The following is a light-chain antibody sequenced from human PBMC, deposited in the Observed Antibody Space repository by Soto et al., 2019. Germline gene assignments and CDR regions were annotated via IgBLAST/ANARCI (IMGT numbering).Light chain of an antibody. CDR3: SSYTSRSTLV. V-gene: IGLV2-14*01. CDR2: EVS. Sequence: QSVLTQPASVSGSPGQSITISCTGTSSDVGGYNYVSWYQQHPGKAPKLMIYEVSNRPSGVSNRFSGSKSGNTASLTISGLQDDEEADYYCSSYTSRSTLVFGTGTKVTV. CDR1: SSDVGGYNY. J-gene: IGLJ1*01.